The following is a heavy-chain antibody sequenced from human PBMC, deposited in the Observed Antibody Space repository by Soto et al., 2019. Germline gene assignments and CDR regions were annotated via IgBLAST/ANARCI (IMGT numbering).Heavy chain of an antibody. CDR3: ARPAYCGGDCSLGAFDI. J-gene: IGHJ3*02. D-gene: IGHD2-21*02. Sequence: QVQLQESGPGLVKPSETLSLTCTVSGGSVSSGSYYWSWIRQPPGKGLEWIGYIYYSGSTNDNPSLKSRVTISVDTSKNPFSLKLSSVTAADTAVYYCARPAYCGGDCSLGAFDIWGQGTMVTVSS. CDR2: IYYSGST. CDR1: GGSVSSGSYY. V-gene: IGHV4-61*01.